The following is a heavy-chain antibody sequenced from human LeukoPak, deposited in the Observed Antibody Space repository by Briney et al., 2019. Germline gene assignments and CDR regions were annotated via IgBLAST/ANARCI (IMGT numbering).Heavy chain of an antibody. Sequence: SETLSLXCTVSGGSISGSYWSWSRQPPGKGLEWIAYMYNSGSTNYNPSLKSRVTISIDTSKNQFSLKLSSLTAADTAIYYCARGIESYGDYGYWGQGILVTVSS. J-gene: IGHJ4*02. CDR2: MYNSGST. CDR3: ARGIESYGDYGY. CDR1: GGSISGSY. D-gene: IGHD4-17*01. V-gene: IGHV4-59*01.